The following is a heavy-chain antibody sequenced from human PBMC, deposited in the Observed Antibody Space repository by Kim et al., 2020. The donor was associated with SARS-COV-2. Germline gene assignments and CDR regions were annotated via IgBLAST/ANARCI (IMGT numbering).Heavy chain of an antibody. J-gene: IGHJ4*02. CDR2: ISYDGSNK. CDR3: ARGYEFPDY. D-gene: IGHD1-20*01. CDR1: GFTFSSYG. Sequence: GGSLRLSCAASGFTFSSYGMHWVRQAPGKGLEWVAVISYDGSNKYYADSVKGRFTISRDNSKNTLYLQMNSLRAEDTAVYYCARGYEFPDYWGQGTLVTVSS. V-gene: IGHV3-33*05.